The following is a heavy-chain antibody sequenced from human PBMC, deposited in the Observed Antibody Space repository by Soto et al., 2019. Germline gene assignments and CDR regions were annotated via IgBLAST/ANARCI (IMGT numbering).Heavy chain of an antibody. Sequence: QVQLVESGGGVVQPGRSLRLSCAASGFTFSSYAMHWVRQAPGKGLEWVAVISYDGSNKYYADSVKGRFTISRDNSKNTRYLQMNSLRAEDTAVYYCARVPPIYSGSYYYYYGMDVWGQGTTVTVSS. J-gene: IGHJ6*02. D-gene: IGHD1-26*01. CDR3: ARVPPIYSGSYYYYYGMDV. V-gene: IGHV3-30-3*01. CDR1: GFTFSSYA. CDR2: ISYDGSNK.